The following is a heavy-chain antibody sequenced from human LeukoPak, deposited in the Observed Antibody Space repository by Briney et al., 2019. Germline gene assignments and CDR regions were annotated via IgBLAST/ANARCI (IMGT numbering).Heavy chain of an antibody. D-gene: IGHD1-20*01. Sequence: SVKVSCKASGGTFSSYAISWVGQAPGQGLEWMGGIIPIFGTANYAQKFQGRVTITADKSTSTAYMELSSLRSEDTAVYYCARDLHLYNWNDGDGFDYWGQGTLVTVSS. CDR1: GGTFSSYA. CDR3: ARDLHLYNWNDGDGFDY. V-gene: IGHV1-69*06. J-gene: IGHJ4*02. CDR2: IIPIFGTA.